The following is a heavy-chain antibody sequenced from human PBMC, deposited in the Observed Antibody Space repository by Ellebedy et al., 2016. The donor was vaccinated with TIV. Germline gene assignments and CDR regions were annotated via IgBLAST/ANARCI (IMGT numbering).Heavy chain of an antibody. Sequence: ASVKVSXXASGYTFTGYYMHWVRQAPGQGLEWMGWINPNSGNTGYAQKFQGRVTMTRNTSISTAYMELSSLRSEDTALYYCAKEGFRYMDVWGKGTTVTVSS. V-gene: IGHV1-8*02. CDR1: GYTFTGYY. CDR3: AKEGFRYMDV. J-gene: IGHJ6*03. D-gene: IGHD3-10*01. CDR2: INPNSGNT.